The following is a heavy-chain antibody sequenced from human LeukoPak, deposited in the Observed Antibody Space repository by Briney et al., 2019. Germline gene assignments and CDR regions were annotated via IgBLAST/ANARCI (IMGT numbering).Heavy chain of an antibody. J-gene: IGHJ5*02. CDR2: IYSGGST. Sequence: GGSLRLSCAASGFTVSSNYMSWVRQAPGKGLEWVSVIYSGGSTYYADSVKGRFTISRDNSKNTLYLQMNSLRAEDTAVYYCARDFTMVRGVISAWGQGTLVTVSS. CDR1: GFTVSSNY. D-gene: IGHD3-10*01. CDR3: ARDFTMVRGVISA. V-gene: IGHV3-66*01.